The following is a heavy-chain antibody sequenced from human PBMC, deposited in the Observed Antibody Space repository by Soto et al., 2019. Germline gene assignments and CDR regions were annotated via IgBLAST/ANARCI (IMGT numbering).Heavy chain of an antibody. Sequence: QLPLQESGPGLVKPSETLSLTCTVSGDSVSNSGYYWGWIRQSPGKRLEWIGSVSFSGSKYYNPSLRSRVTFSVDTSKTLISLKLRSVTAADTAVYYCARGLTLQGRDCFDPWGQGTLVTVSS. CDR3: ARGLTLQGRDCFDP. CDR1: GDSVSNSGYY. V-gene: IGHV4-39*01. J-gene: IGHJ5*02. CDR2: VSFSGSK.